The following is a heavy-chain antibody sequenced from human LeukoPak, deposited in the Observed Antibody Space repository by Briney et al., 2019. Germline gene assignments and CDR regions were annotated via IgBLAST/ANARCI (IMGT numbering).Heavy chain of an antibody. CDR3: ARTVSTIFGVVIMPFDY. CDR2: INHSGST. D-gene: IGHD3-3*01. Sequence: SETLSRTCAVYGGSFSGYYWSWIRQPPGKGLEWIGEINHSGSTNYNPSLKSRVTISVDTSKNQFSLKLSSVTAADTAVYYCARTVSTIFGVVIMPFDYWGQGTLVTVSS. J-gene: IGHJ4*02. CDR1: GGSFSGYY. V-gene: IGHV4-34*01.